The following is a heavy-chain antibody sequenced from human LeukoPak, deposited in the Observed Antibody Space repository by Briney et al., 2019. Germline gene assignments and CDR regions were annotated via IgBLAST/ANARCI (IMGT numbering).Heavy chain of an antibody. J-gene: IGHJ4*02. CDR3: ARERIAAAGRSGGFDY. V-gene: IGHV4-59*08. CDR1: GGSISSYY. CDR2: IYYSGST. Sequence: PSETLSLTCTVSGGSISSYYWSWIRQPPGKGLEWIGYIYYSGSTNYNPSLKSRVTISVDTSKNQFSLKLSSVTAADTAVYYCARERIAAAGRSGGFDYWGQGTLVTVSS. D-gene: IGHD6-13*01.